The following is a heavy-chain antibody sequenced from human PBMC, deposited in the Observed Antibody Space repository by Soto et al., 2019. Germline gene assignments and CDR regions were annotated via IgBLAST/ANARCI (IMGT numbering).Heavy chain of an antibody. V-gene: IGHV3-23*01. CDR2: ITNTGGET. CDR1: GFTFSSNA. J-gene: IGHJ4*02. CDR3: ARASGESHPGSRVFDS. Sequence: SCAASGFTFSSNAMTWVRQAPGKGLEWVSVITNTGGETLYADSVKGRFTISRDNSKNTLYLQMNSLRAEDTAIYYCARASGESHPGSRVFDSWGQGTRVTVSS. D-gene: IGHD3-10*01.